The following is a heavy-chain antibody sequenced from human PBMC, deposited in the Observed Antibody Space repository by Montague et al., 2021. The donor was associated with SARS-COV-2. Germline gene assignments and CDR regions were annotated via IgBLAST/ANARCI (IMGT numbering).Heavy chain of an antibody. Sequence: SETLSLTCAVYGGSLSGYYWSWIRQPPGRGLEWIGEINHSGSTNYNPSLKSRVTISVDTSKNQFSLKLSSVTAADTAVYYCARGSGVYYYYYYGMDVWGQGTTVTVSS. CDR2: INHSGST. V-gene: IGHV4-34*01. CDR3: ARGSGVYYYYYYGMDV. J-gene: IGHJ6*02. CDR1: GGSLSGYY. D-gene: IGHD3-10*01.